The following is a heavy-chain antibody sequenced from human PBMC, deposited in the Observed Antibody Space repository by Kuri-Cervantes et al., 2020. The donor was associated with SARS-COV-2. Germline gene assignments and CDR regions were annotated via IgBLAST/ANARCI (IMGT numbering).Heavy chain of an antibody. CDR3: ARVAGEGPIYYYYMDV. V-gene: IGHV3-48*04. J-gene: IGHJ6*03. D-gene: IGHD2-21*01. CDR1: GFTFSSYS. Sequence: GGSLRLSCAASGFTFSSYSTNWVRQAPGRGLEWVSYISSSSSTIYYADSVKGRFTISKESGENSLYLHMNSLRGDDTAVYYCARVAGEGPIYYYYMDVWGRGTTVTVSS. CDR2: ISSSSSTI.